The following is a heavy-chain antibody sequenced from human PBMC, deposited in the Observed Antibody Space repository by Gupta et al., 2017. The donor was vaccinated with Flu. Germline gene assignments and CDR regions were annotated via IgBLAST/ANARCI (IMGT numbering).Heavy chain of an antibody. CDR3: ARGHWGT. J-gene: IGHJ5*02. CDR2: ISSRVIT. V-gene: IGHV3-48*03. D-gene: IGHD3-16*01. CDR1: GFTLSSSD. Sequence: CGASGFTLSSSDMSWVRQAPGRGLEWVSFISSRVITYYGDPVRGRFTISRDNAKNSLYLQMSGLRDEYTAVDDCARGHWGTWGQGTLVTVS.